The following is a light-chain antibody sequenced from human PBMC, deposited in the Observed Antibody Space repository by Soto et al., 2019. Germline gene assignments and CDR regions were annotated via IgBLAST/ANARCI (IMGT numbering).Light chain of an antibody. CDR2: SAS. V-gene: IGKV1-39*01. J-gene: IGKJ5*01. CDR1: QNIKHH. Sequence: DVQVTQSPSSLSASVGDRVTITCRASQNIKHHLNWYQQRPGEAPKVLIYSASTLQSGIPSRFSGDASGTEFTLTISCLQPEDFATYYCQQTYTAPVTFGQGTRLEIK. CDR3: QQTYTAPVT.